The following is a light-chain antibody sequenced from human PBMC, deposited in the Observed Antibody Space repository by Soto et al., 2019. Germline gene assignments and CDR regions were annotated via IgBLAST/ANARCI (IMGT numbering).Light chain of an antibody. CDR3: QQYNDWPPWT. CDR1: QSVSSN. V-gene: IGKV3-15*01. J-gene: IGKJ1*01. Sequence: EIRSTQYPATLSVSPGERATLSFTASQSVSSNLAWYQHRRGQAPRLLIYDASTRATAIPARFSGSGSGTDFTLTISSLQSEDFAVYYCQQYNDWPPWTFGQGTKVDIK. CDR2: DAS.